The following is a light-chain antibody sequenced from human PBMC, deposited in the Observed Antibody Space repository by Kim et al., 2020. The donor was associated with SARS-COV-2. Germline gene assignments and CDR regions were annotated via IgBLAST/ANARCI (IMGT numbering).Light chain of an antibody. V-gene: IGLV3-19*01. Sequence: SSELTQDPAVSVALGQTVRITCQGDSLRSYYASWYQQKPGQAPVVVIYGKNNRPSGIPDRFSGSSSGNTASLTITGAQAEDEADYYCNSRDSSGNPSFGTGTKVTVL. CDR2: GKN. J-gene: IGLJ1*01. CDR3: NSRDSSGNPS. CDR1: SLRSYY.